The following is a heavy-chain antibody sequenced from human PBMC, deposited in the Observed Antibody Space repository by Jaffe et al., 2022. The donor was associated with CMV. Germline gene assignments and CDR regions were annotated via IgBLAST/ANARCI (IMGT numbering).Heavy chain of an antibody. J-gene: IGHJ4*02. D-gene: IGHD6-25*01. CDR3: ARGPSGDSGWAYYFDS. Sequence: QVQLQESGPGLVKPSETLSLTCTVSGGSISTFHWSWIRQSPGKGLEWIGYIYYIGSTNYNPSLKSRVTMSIDRSRNHFSLSLTSVTAADTAVYYCARGPSGDSGWAYYFDSWGQGALVTVSS. CDR2: IYYIGST. CDR1: GGSISTFH. V-gene: IGHV4-59*08.